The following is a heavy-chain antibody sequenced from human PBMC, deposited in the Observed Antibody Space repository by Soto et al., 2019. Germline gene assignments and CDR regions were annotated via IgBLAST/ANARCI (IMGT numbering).Heavy chain of an antibody. J-gene: IGHJ4*02. Sequence: QVQLVQSGAEVKKPGASVKVSCKASGYTFTSYHITWVRQAPGQGLEWRGWISAYNGNTNYAQKPQXXXTXXTDTPTSTAYMELRSLRTDDTAVYYCARDAPPPREWGQGTLVTVSS. V-gene: IGHV1-18*01. CDR2: ISAYNGNT. CDR3: ARDAPPPRE. CDR1: GYTFTSYH.